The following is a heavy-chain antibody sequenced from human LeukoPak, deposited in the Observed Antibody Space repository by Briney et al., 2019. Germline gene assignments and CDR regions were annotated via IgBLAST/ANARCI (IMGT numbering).Heavy chain of an antibody. V-gene: IGHV4-59*12. CDR2: IYHRGNT. J-gene: IGHJ4*02. Sequence: PSETLSLTCSVSGGSISSYFWSWIRQPPGKGLEWIGYIYHRGNTNYNPSLKSRVTMSVDMSKNQFSLKLSSVTAADTAVYYCARLLSPSAYTTLYYFDYWGQGTLGTVSS. CDR3: ARLLSPSAYTTLYYFDY. D-gene: IGHD3-16*01. CDR1: GGSISSYF.